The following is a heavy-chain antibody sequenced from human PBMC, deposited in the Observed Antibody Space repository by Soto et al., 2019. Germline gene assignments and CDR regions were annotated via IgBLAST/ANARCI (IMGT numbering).Heavy chain of an antibody. J-gene: IGHJ4*02. Sequence: EVQLVESGGGLVQPGGSLRLSCAASGFTFSSYSMHWVRQAPGKGLEYVSAISTNGGSTYYANSVKGRFTISRDNSKNTLYVQMGSLRAEDMAVYYCAREHSSSWYSDYWGQGTLVTVSS. V-gene: IGHV3-64*01. CDR2: ISTNGGST. CDR3: AREHSSSWYSDY. CDR1: GFTFSSYS. D-gene: IGHD6-13*01.